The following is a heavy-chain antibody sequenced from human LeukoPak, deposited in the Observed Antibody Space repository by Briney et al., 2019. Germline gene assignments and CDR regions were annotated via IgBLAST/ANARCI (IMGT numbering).Heavy chain of an antibody. CDR1: GYSFTSYW. CDR2: IYPGDSDT. V-gene: IGHV5-51*01. J-gene: IGHJ4*02. CDR3: ARRNYYDSSGYYYSEGPNRYYFDY. Sequence: PGESLKISCKGSGYSFTSYWIGWVRQMPGKGLEWMGIIYPGDSDTRYSPSFQGQVTISADKSISTAYLQWSSLKASDTAMYYCARRNYYDSSGYYYSEGPNRYYFDYWGQGTLVTVSS. D-gene: IGHD3-22*01.